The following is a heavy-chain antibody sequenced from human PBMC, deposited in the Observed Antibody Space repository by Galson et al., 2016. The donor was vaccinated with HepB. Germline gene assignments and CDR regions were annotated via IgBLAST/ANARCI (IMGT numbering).Heavy chain of an antibody. V-gene: IGHV1-18*01. J-gene: IGHJ4*02. CDR1: GYTFTSYG. Sequence: SVKVSCKASGYTFTSYGISWVRQAPGQGLEWMGWISAYNGNTNYAQKLQGRVTMTTDTSTSAAYMELRSLRSDDTAVYYCARDPRGGDSGLRDGYWGQGTLVTVSS. CDR3: ARDPRGGDSGLRDGY. CDR2: ISAYNGNT. D-gene: IGHD5-12*01.